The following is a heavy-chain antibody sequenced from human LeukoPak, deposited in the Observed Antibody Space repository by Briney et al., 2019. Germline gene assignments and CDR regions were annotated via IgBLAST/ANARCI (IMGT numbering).Heavy chain of an antibody. CDR2: ISYDGNNK. CDR3: ARDRGAADDGSSYYMDV. Sequence: GRSLRLSCAASGFTFSTYAIHWVRQAPGKGLEWVAIISYDGNNKYYADSVKGRFTISRDNSKNTLYLQMNSLRAEDTAVYYCARDRGAADDGSSYYMDVWGKGTTVTVSS. D-gene: IGHD3-10*01. J-gene: IGHJ6*03. V-gene: IGHV3-30-3*01. CDR1: GFTFSTYA.